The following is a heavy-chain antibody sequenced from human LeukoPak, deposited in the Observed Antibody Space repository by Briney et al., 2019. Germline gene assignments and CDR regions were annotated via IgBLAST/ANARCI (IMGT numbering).Heavy chain of an antibody. Sequence: GGSLRLSCAASGFTFSSYGMHWVRQAPGKGLEWVAAISYDESNEYYVDSVKGRFTVSRDNSKNTLYLQMNSLRVEVTAGYYCVKVPRSGCCAFDIWGQGTMVTVSS. J-gene: IGHJ3*02. CDR1: GFTFSSYG. CDR3: VKVPRSGCCAFDI. CDR2: ISYDESNE. V-gene: IGHV3-30*18. D-gene: IGHD6-19*01.